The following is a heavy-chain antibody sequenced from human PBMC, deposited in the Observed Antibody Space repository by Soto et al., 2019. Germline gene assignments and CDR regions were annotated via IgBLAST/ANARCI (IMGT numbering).Heavy chain of an antibody. V-gene: IGHV3-23*01. CDR2: ISGSGGST. CDR1: GFTFSSYA. D-gene: IGHD1-1*01. J-gene: IGHJ5*02. Sequence: GGSMRLSCAASGFTFSSYAMSWVRQAPGKGLEWVSAISGSGGSTYYADSVKGRFTISRDNSKNTLYLQMNSLRAEDTAVYYCAKGAVQLERRNWFDPWGQGTLVTVSS. CDR3: AKGAVQLERRNWFDP.